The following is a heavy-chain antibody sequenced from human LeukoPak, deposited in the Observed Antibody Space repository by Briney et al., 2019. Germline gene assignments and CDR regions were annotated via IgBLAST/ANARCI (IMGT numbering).Heavy chain of an antibody. Sequence: PGGSLRLSCAASGFTFSSYGMHWVRQAPGKGLEWVAVIWYDGSNKYYADSVKGRFTISRDNSKNTLYLQMNSLRAEDTAVYYCARGPSRYCSSTSCYTIDYWGQGTLVTVSS. V-gene: IGHV3-33*01. CDR1: GFTFSSYG. D-gene: IGHD2-2*02. CDR3: ARGPSRYCSSTSCYTIDY. J-gene: IGHJ4*02. CDR2: IWYDGSNK.